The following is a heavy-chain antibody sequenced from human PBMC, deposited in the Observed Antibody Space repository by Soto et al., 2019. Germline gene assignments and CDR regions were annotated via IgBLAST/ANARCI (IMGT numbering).Heavy chain of an antibody. J-gene: IGHJ4*02. D-gene: IGHD3-3*01. CDR1: GYTFTGYY. Sequence: PSVKVSCKASGYTFTGYYMHWVRQAPGQGLEWMGWINPNSGGTNYAQKFQGRVTMTRDTSISTAYMELSRLRSDDTAVYYCARVLFGTIFGVVTAPFDYWGQGTLVTVSS. CDR3: ARVLFGTIFGVVTAPFDY. V-gene: IGHV1-2*02. CDR2: INPNSGGT.